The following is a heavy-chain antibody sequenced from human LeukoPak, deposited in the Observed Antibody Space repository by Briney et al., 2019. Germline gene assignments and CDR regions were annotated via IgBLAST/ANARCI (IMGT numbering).Heavy chain of an antibody. CDR3: ARDPIPCGSGSYYLPDYYYYMDV. CDR2: VSDNGRTK. CDR1: GITFSSFG. D-gene: IGHD3-10*01. V-gene: IGHV3-30*03. J-gene: IGHJ6*03. Sequence: GGSLRLSCAASGITFSSFGMHWVRQAPGKGLEWVAVVSDNGRTKYYADSVKGRFTISRDNAKNSLYLQMNSLRAEDTAVYYCARDPIPCGSGSYYLPDYYYYMDVWGKGTTVTVSS.